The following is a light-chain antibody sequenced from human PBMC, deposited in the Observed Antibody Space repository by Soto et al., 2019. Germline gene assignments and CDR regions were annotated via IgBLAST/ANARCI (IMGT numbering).Light chain of an antibody. J-gene: IGLJ3*02. Sequence: QSALTQPRSVSGSPGQSVTMSCTGTSSDVGGYNFVSWYQHHPGKAHKLMIYDVSKRPSGVPDRFSGSKSGSTASLTISGLQAEDEADYYCCSYAGSYTLVFGGGTKLTVL. CDR2: DVS. V-gene: IGLV2-11*01. CDR3: CSYAGSYTLV. CDR1: SSDVGGYNF.